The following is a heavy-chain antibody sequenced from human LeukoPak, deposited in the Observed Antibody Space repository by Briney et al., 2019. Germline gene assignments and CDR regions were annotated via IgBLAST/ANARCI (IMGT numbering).Heavy chain of an antibody. J-gene: IGHJ6*03. D-gene: IGHD4-17*01. CDR3: ARDPRDYGENYYYYYMDV. Sequence: SVKVSCKASGGTFSSYAISWVRQAPGQGLEWMGGIIPIFGTANYAQKFQGRVTITADESTSTAYMELSSLRSEDMAVYYCARDPRDYGENYYYYYMDVWGKGTTVTVSS. CDR1: GGTFSSYA. V-gene: IGHV1-69*13. CDR2: IIPIFGTA.